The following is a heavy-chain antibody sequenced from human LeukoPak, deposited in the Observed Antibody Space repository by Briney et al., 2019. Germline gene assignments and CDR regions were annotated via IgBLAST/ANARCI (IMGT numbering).Heavy chain of an antibody. D-gene: IGHD2-2*01. J-gene: IGHJ4*02. CDR1: GYTFTGYH. V-gene: IGHV1-2*06. Sequence: ASVKVSCKASGYTFTGYHMHWVRQAPGQGLEWMGRINPNSGDTNYAQNFQGRVTMSRDTSISTAYMELSRLRSDDSAVYYCARDYCSSTSCLFDYWGQGTLVTVSS. CDR3: ARDYCSSTSCLFDY. CDR2: INPNSGDT.